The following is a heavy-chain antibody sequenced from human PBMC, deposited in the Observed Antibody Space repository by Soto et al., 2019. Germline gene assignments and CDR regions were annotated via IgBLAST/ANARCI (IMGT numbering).Heavy chain of an antibody. Sequence: PGGSLRLWCVSSGYTLRSYEMNWVRQASGKGLEWVSYISSSGSTIYYADSVKGRFTISRDNAKNSLYLQMNSLRAEDTAVYYCARSWIHRYALRMDVWGQGTTVTVSS. J-gene: IGHJ6*02. V-gene: IGHV3-48*03. CDR3: ARSWIHRYALRMDV. CDR1: GYTLRSYE. CDR2: ISSSGSTI. D-gene: IGHD1-1*01.